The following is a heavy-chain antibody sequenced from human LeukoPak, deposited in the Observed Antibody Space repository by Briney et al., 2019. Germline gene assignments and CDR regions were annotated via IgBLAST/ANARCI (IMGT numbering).Heavy chain of an antibody. Sequence: SETLSLTCTVSGGSISSSSYYWGWIRQPPGKGLEWIGSTYYSGSTYYNPSLKSRVTISVDTSKNQFSLKLSSVTAADTAVYYCARDPRAGYFDYWGQGTLVTVSS. CDR3: ARDPRAGYFDY. D-gene: IGHD3-10*01. CDR2: TYYSGST. J-gene: IGHJ4*02. V-gene: IGHV4-39*02. CDR1: GGSISSSSYY.